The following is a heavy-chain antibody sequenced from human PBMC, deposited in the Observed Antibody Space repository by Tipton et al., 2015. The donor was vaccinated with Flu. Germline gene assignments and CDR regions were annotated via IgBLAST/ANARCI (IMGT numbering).Heavy chain of an antibody. J-gene: IGHJ2*01. CDR1: GDSVSSAGYY. CDR2: ISYTGST. D-gene: IGHD2-8*01. V-gene: IGHV4-61*08. CDR3: ARMRARDCTLGVCYLWYFDL. Sequence: TLSLTCTVSGDSVSSAGYYWTWIRQPPGKGLEYIGQISYTGSTNNNPSLKSRVTLSVDTSKNQFSLKLTSVTAADTAVYYCARMRARDCTLGVCYLWYFDLWGRGTLVTVSS.